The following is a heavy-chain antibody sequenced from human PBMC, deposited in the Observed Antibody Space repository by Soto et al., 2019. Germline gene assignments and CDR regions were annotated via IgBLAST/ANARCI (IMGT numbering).Heavy chain of an antibody. J-gene: IGHJ5*02. CDR1: GGTVRSFS. D-gene: IGHD6-13*01. CDR3: TRDASRDSSARGWFDP. Sequence: GGALGLSFAGSGGTVRSFSMKWVRPAPGKGLEWVSTISSNSAYIYYTDALRGRFTISRDNAKNSLHLQMNSLRAEDTAVYYCTRDASRDSSARGWFDPWGPGTLVTVSS. V-gene: IGHV3-21*01. CDR2: ISSNSAYI.